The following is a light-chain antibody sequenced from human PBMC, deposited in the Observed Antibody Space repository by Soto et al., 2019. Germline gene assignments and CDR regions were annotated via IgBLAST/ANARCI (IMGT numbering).Light chain of an antibody. V-gene: IGLV2-11*01. CDR1: SNDVGGYNY. J-gene: IGLJ2*01. Sequence: QSALTQPRSVSGSPGQSVTISCAGTSNDVGGYNYVSWYQHHPGKAPKLMIYDVSKRPSGVPDRFSGSRSGHTASLTISGLQAEDEADYYCCSYAGSYIFVIFGGGTQLTVL. CDR2: DVS. CDR3: CSYAGSYIFVI.